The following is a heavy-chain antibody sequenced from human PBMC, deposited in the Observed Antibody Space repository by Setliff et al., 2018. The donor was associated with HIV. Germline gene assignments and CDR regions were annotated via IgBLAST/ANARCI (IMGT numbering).Heavy chain of an antibody. Sequence: ASVKVSCKASGYTFTSYALHWVRQAPGQRLEWMGWINAGNGHTKHSQKFQGRVSITRDTSASTAYMELSSLRSEDTAVYYCARVSGLSGELLYFDYWGLGTLVTVSS. CDR2: INAGNGHT. CDR3: ARVSGLSGELLYFDY. D-gene: IGHD1-26*01. V-gene: IGHV1-3*01. CDR1: GYTFTSYA. J-gene: IGHJ4*02.